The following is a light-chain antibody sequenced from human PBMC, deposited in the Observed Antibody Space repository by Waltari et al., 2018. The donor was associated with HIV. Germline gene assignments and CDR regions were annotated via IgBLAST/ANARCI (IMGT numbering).Light chain of an antibody. CDR2: GVN. J-gene: IGLJ2*01. Sequence: QSALTQPRSVSGSPGESVTISCTGTRSDVGGYNYVSWYQQHPGKAPKLLIFGVNKRPSGVPDRFSGSKSGNTASLTISGLRADDGADYYCCSYAGNYISVFGGGSKLTV. V-gene: IGLV2-11*01. CDR3: CSYAGNYISV. CDR1: RSDVGGYNY.